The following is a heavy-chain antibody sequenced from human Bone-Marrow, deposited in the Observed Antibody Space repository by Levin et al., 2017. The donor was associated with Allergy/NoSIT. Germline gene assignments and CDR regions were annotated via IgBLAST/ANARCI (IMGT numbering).Heavy chain of an antibody. J-gene: IGHJ4*02. V-gene: IGHV4-59*01. CDR1: GDSISRYY. D-gene: IGHD3-16*01. CDR3: ARSEGFEFWNSYTKY. CDR2: IYDRGGT. Sequence: SQTLSLTCIVSGDSISRYYWSWIRQSPGKRLEWVGHIYDRGGTNPNPSLKNRVTMAVDTSKNEFSLTMTSVTAADTAIYYCARSEGFEFWNSYTKYWGQGIQVTVSS.